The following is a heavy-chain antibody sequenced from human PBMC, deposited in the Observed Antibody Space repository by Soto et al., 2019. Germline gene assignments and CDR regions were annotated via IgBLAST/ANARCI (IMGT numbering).Heavy chain of an antibody. CDR2: ISGYNGNT. Sequence: GASVKVSCKASGYTFTNYGFSWVRQAPGQGLEWMGWISGYNGNTKYAEKFQGRVTMTTDTSASTAYMELSSLRSEDTAVYYCAREDYLYYYYGMDVWGQGTTVTVSS. J-gene: IGHJ6*02. V-gene: IGHV1-18*01. CDR1: GYTFTNYG. D-gene: IGHD3-10*01. CDR3: AREDYLYYYYGMDV.